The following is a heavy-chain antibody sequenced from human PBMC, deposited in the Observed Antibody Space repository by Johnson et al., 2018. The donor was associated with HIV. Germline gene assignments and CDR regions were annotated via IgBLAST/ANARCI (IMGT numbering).Heavy chain of an antibody. CDR3: ARDLIKQQFLEWLSEGYGVFDI. D-gene: IGHD3-3*01. J-gene: IGHJ3*02. CDR1: GFIFSSYA. V-gene: IGHV3-30-3*01. CDR2: ISYAGSNK. Sequence: QVQLVESGGGVVQPGRSLRLSCAASGFIFSSYAMHWVRQAPGKGLEWVGLISYAGSNKYYADSVKGLFIISRDNSKKTLDLQTNSLRAEDTAVYYCARDLIKQQFLEWLSEGYGVFDIWGQGTMVTVSS.